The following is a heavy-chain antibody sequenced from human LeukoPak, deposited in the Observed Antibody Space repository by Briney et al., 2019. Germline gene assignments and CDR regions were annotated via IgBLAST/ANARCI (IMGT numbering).Heavy chain of an antibody. CDR2: IRSKANSYAT. CDR3: ARGLQYYYMDV. V-gene: IGHV3-73*01. J-gene: IGHJ6*03. Sequence: PGGSLRLSCAASGFTFSGSAMHWVRQASGKGLEWVGRIRSKANSYATAYAASVKGRFTISRDDSKNTAYLQMNSLRAEDTAVYYCARGLQYYYMDVWGKGTTVTISS. CDR1: GFTFSGSA.